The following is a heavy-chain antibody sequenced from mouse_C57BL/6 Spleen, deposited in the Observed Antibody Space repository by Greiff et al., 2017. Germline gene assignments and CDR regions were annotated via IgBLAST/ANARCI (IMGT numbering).Heavy chain of an antibody. CDR3: AREGAAGARYFDY. J-gene: IGHJ2*01. CDR1: GYTFTSYW. Sequence: QVQLKQPGAELVKPGASVTLSCKASGYTFTSYWMHWVKQRPGRGLEWIGSIDPNSGGTKYNEKFKSKARLTVDKPSSTAYMQLSSLTSEDSAVYYCAREGAAGARYFDYWGKGTTLTVSS. D-gene: IGHD3-3*01. CDR2: IDPNSGGT. V-gene: IGHV1-62-3*01.